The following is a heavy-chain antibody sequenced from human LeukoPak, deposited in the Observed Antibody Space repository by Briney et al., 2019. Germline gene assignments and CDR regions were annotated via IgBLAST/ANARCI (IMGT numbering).Heavy chain of an antibody. CDR3: ARDSVVIPAAIYYGMDV. CDR1: GFTFSSYA. J-gene: IGHJ6*02. V-gene: IGHV3-23*01. CDR2: ISVNGGTT. Sequence: PGGSLRLSCAASGFTFSSYAMTWVRQAPGKGLEWVSSISVNGGTTYYADSVKGRFTISRDSSKNTLYLQMNSLRAEDTAVYYCARDSVVIPAAIYYGMDVWGQGTTVTVSS. D-gene: IGHD2-2*01.